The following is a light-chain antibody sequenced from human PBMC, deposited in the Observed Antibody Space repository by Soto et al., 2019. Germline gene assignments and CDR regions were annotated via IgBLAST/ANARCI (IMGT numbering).Light chain of an antibody. J-gene: IGKJ1*01. V-gene: IGKV3-20*01. CDR2: GAS. CDR3: QQYSSSPRT. CDR1: QSVSSY. Sequence: EIVLTQSPGTLSLSPGESATLSCRASQSVSSYLAWYQQKPGQAPRLLIYGASTRATGIPDRFSGSGSGTDFTLTISRLEPEDFAVYYCQQYSSSPRTFGQGTKVEIK.